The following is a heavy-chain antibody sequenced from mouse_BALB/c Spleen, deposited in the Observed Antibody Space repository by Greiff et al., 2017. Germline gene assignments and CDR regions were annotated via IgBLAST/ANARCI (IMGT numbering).Heavy chain of an antibody. D-gene: IGHD2-4*01. CDR1: GFTFSDYY. J-gene: IGHJ4*01. CDR2: ISDGGSYT. CDR3: ARDRDYYDYAYAMDY. V-gene: IGHV5-4*02. Sequence: EVQLVESGGGLVKPGGSLKLSCAASGFTFSDYYMYWVRQTPEKRLEWVATISDGGSYTYYPDSVKGRFTISRDNAKNNLYLQMSSLKSEDTAMYYCARDRDYYDYAYAMDYWGQGTSVTVSS.